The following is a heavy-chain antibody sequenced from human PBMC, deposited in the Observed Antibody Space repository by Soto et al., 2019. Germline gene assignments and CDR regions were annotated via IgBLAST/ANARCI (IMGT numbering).Heavy chain of an antibody. D-gene: IGHD1-26*01. CDR1: GFTFSSYA. J-gene: IGHJ4*02. CDR3: ENDGGSGSYTDY. CDR2: ISDSGDST. Sequence: GGSLRLSCAVSGFTFSSYAMNWVRQAPGKGLEWVAVISDSGDSTYYADSVKGRFTISRDNSEKTLYLQMNSLRAEDTAVYYCENDGGSGSYTDYWGQGTLVTVSS. V-gene: IGHV3-23*01.